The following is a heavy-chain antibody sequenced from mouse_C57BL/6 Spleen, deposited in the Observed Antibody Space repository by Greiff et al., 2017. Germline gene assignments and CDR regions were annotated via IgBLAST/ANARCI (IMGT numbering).Heavy chain of an antibody. CDR3: ARRRVTSVVATDY. V-gene: IGHV1-26*01. Sequence: VQLQQSGPELVKPGASVKISCKASGYTFTDYYMNWVKQSHGKSLEWIGDINPNNGGTSNNQKFKGKATVTVDKSSSTAYMGLRSLTSEDSAVYYCARRRVTSVVATDYWGQGTTLTVSS. J-gene: IGHJ2*01. CDR1: GYTFTDYY. CDR2: INPNNGGT. D-gene: IGHD1-1*01.